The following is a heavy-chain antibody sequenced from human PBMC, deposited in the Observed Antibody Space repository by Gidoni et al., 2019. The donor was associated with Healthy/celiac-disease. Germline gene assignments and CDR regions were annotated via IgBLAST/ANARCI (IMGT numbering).Heavy chain of an antibody. CDR2: IYYSGST. Sequence: QVQLQESGPGLVKPSETLSLTCTVSGGSISSYYWSWIRHPPGKGLEWIVYIYYSGSTNYNPSLKSRVTISVDTSKNQFSLKLSSVTAADTAVYYCARASRYCSGGSCRGSWFDPWGQGTLVTVSS. CDR1: GGSISSYY. CDR3: ARASRYCSGGSCRGSWFDP. V-gene: IGHV4-59*01. J-gene: IGHJ5*02. D-gene: IGHD2-15*01.